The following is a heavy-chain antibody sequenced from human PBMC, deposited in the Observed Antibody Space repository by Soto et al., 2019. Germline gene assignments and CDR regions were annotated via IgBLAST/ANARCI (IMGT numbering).Heavy chain of an antibody. Sequence: EVQLVESGGGLVQPGRSLRLSCAASGFTFDDYAMHWVRQAPGKGLEWVSGISWNSGSIGYADSVKGRFTISRDNAKNSLYLQMNSLRAEDTALYYCAKGAATRQYYFDYWGQGTLVTVSS. V-gene: IGHV3-9*01. CDR2: ISWNSGSI. D-gene: IGHD2-15*01. CDR1: GFTFDDYA. J-gene: IGHJ4*02. CDR3: AKGAATRQYYFDY.